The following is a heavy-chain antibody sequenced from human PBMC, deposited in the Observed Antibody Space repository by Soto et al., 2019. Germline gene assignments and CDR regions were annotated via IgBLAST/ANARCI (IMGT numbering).Heavy chain of an antibody. D-gene: IGHD1-1*01. V-gene: IGHV4-59*01. CDR2: VYYSGST. J-gene: IGHJ4*02. Sequence: QVQLQESGPGLVKPSETLFLTCTVSGASISGYYWSWIRQPPGKGLEWIGYVYYSGSTNYTPSLKSRVTISVDTSKNQFSLKLSSVTAADTAMYYCARDTTPSLWGQGTLVTVSS. CDR1: GASISGYY. CDR3: ARDTTPSL.